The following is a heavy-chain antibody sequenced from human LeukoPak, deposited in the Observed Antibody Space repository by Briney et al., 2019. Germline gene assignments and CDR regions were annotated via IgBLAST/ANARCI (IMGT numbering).Heavy chain of an antibody. CDR3: ARNSCPSGTCYDNRGYFDY. CDR1: GGSINSATYY. CDR2: IYTRGST. J-gene: IGHJ4*02. V-gene: IGHV4-61*02. D-gene: IGHD2-15*01. Sequence: PSQTLSLTCTVSGGSINSATYYWTWIRQPAGKGLEWIGRIYTRGSTNYNPSLKSRVTISVDTSKNQFSLKLSSVTAADTAVYYCARNSCPSGTCYDNRGYFDYWGQGTLVTVSS.